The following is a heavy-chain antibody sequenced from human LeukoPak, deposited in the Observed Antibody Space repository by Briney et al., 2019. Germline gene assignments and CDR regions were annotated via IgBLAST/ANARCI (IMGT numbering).Heavy chain of an antibody. V-gene: IGHV3-23*01. D-gene: IGHD3-22*01. CDR1: GFTFSSYA. J-gene: IGHJ4*02. Sequence: GGSLRLSCAASGFTFSSYAMTWVRQVPGKGLEWVSSITGDGSTTDYAVSVKGRFTISRDNSKNIMYLQMISLRAEDRAMYYCARAYGSSGYYQLPIDYWGQGTLVAVSS. CDR2: ITGDGSTT. CDR3: ARAYGSSGYYQLPIDY.